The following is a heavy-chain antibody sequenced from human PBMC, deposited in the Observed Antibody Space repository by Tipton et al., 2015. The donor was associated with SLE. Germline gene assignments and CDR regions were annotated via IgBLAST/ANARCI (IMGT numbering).Heavy chain of an antibody. CDR2: IRSKAYGGTT. Sequence: SLRLSCTASGFTFGDYAMSWVRQAPGKGLEWVGFIRSKAYGGTTEYAASVKGRFTISRDNSKNTLYLQMNSLRAEDTAVYYCATGPGAFDIWGQGTMVTVSS. V-gene: IGHV3-49*04. CDR1: GFTFGDYA. CDR3: ATGPGAFDI. J-gene: IGHJ3*02. D-gene: IGHD3-10*01.